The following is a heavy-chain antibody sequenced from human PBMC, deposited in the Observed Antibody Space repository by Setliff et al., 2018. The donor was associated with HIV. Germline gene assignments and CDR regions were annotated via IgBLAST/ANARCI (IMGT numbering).Heavy chain of an antibody. D-gene: IGHD5-18*01. CDR2: IYYRGST. Sequence: SETLSLTCAVSGGSISSAYWSWVRQPPGKGLEWIGYIYYRGSTGYNPSLKSRVTISIDTSKNQFSLKLSSVTAADTAVYYCARSVDTTLVPAYYPDYWGQGTLVTVSS. CDR1: GGSISSAY. J-gene: IGHJ4*02. CDR3: ARSVDTTLVPAYYPDY. V-gene: IGHV4-59*01.